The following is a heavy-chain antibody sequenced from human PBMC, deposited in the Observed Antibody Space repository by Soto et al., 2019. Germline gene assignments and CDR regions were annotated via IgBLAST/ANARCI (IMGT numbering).Heavy chain of an antibody. D-gene: IGHD6-19*01. J-gene: IGHJ4*02. V-gene: IGHV3-15*01. CDR2: IKSKTDGGTT. Sequence: GGSLRLSCAASGFTFSNAWMSWIRQAPGKGLEWVGRIKSKTDGGTTDYAAPVKGRFTISRDDSKNTLYLQMNSLKTEDTAVYYCTTTATPYSSGWYFPDYWGQGTLVTVSS. CDR1: GFTFSNAW. CDR3: TTTATPYSSGWYFPDY.